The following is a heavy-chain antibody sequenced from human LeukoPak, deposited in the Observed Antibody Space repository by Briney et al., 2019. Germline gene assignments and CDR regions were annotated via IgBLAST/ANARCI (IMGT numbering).Heavy chain of an antibody. D-gene: IGHD6-19*01. J-gene: IGHJ1*01. CDR3: ARVSSRWYGY. Sequence: PGGSLRLPCAASGFTFSSYGMHWVRQAPGKGLEYVSAISSNGGSTNYANSVKGRFTISRDNSKNTLYLQMGSLRTEDMAVYYCARVSSRWYGYWGQGTLVTVSS. CDR2: ISSNGGST. V-gene: IGHV3-64*01. CDR1: GFTFSSYG.